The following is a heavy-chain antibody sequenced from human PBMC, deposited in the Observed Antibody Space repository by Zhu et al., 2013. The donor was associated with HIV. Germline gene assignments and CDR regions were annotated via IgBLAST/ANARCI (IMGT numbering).Heavy chain of an antibody. CDR3: ARAKXGYNDY. CDR1: AYTFTDYF. CDR2: INPKNGGT. J-gene: IGHJ4*02. Sequence: QVQLVQSGAEVKKPGASLKVSCATSAYTFTDYFMYWVRQAPGQGLEWMGWINPKNGGTNYAQKFQGRVTITRDTSISTVYMELSSLTSDDTAVYYCARAKXGYNDYWGQGTLVTVSS. V-gene: IGHV1-2*02. D-gene: IGHD5-12*01.